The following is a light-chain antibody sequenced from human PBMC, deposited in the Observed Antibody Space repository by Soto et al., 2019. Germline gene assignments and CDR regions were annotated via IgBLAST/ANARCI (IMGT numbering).Light chain of an antibody. J-gene: IGKJ1*01. Sequence: EIVMTQSPVTLSVSPGERATLSCRASQSVSSNLAWYQQKPGQAPRLLIYGASTRATGVPVRFSGSGSGTDFTLTISSLEPEDFAVYYCQQRSNWSWTFGQGTKVDIK. CDR3: QQRSNWSWT. V-gene: IGKV3-11*01. CDR1: QSVSSN. CDR2: GAS.